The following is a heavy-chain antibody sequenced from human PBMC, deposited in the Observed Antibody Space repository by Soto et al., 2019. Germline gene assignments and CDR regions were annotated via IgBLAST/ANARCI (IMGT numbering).Heavy chain of an antibody. CDR1: GGSFSGYY. J-gene: IGHJ6*02. Sequence: SETLSLTCAVYGGSFSGYYWTWIRQPPGKRLEWIGEINHSGTINFNPSLKSRLTISLDTSKKHFSLKLSSVTDADTAAYYCARADRTLVTSYSLDVWGQGTTVTVSS. D-gene: IGHD2-21*02. CDR3: ARADRTLVTSYSLDV. V-gene: IGHV4-34*01. CDR2: INHSGTI.